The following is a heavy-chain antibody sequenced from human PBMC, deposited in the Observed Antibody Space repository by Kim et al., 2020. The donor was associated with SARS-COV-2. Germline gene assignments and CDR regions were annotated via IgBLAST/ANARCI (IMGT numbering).Heavy chain of an antibody. D-gene: IGHD6-13*01. V-gene: IGHV3-33*06. Sequence: GGSLRLSCAASGFTFSSYGMHWVRQAPGKGLEWVAVIWYDGSNKYYADSVKGRFTISRDNSKNTLYLQMNSLRAEDTAVYYCAKDGDGRGVAAAGTDYWGQGTLVTVSS. J-gene: IGHJ4*02. CDR3: AKDGDGRGVAAAGTDY. CDR1: GFTFSSYG. CDR2: IWYDGSNK.